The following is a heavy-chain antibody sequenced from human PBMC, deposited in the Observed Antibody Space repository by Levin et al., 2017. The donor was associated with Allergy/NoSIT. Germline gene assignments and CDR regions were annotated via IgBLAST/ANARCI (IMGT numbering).Heavy chain of an antibody. J-gene: IGHJ4*02. V-gene: IGHV3-30-3*01. CDR2: ISYDGSNK. CDR3: ARDRMVTSDFDY. Sequence: SCAASGFTFSSYAMHWVRQAPGKGLEWVAVISYDGSNKYYADSVKGRFTISRDNSKNTLYLQMNSLRAEDTAVYYCARDRMVTSDFDYWGQGTLVTVSS. CDR1: GFTFSSYA. D-gene: IGHD2-21*02.